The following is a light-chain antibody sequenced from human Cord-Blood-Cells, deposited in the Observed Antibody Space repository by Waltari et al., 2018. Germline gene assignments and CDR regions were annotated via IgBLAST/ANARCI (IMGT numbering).Light chain of an antibody. CDR2: DAS. CDR3: QQRSNWPYT. V-gene: IGKV3-11*01. CDR1: QSVSSY. Sequence: EIVLTQSPATLSLSPGERATLSCRASQSVSSYLAWYQQKPGQAPRLLIYDASNRATGIPARCSGSGSGTDFTLTISSLVPEDFAVYYCQQRSNWPYTFGQGTKLEIK. J-gene: IGKJ2*01.